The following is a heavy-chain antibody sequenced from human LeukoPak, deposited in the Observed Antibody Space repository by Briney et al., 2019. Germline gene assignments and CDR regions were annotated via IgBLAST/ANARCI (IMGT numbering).Heavy chain of an antibody. Sequence: GGSLRLSCAASVFTFSTYAMHWLRQAPGKGLEWVAVIWYDGSNKYYADSVKGRFTISRDNSKNTLYLQMNSLRAEDTAVYYCARDYGSGSYYNGLDYSGQGTLVIVSS. D-gene: IGHD3-10*01. CDR3: ARDYGSGSYYNGLDY. CDR1: VFTFSTYA. CDR2: IWYDGSNK. V-gene: IGHV3-33*08. J-gene: IGHJ4*02.